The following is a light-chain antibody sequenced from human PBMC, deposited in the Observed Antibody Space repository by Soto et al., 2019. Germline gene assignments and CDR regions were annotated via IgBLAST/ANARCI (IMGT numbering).Light chain of an antibody. V-gene: IGLV2-14*01. Sequence: QSALTQPASVSGSPGQSITISCTGTSSDIGGYDYVPWYQQRPGKAPKLMIYEVRYRPSGVSNRFSGSKSGNTASLTISGLQAADEAVYYCCSYTRTSNHYFFGSGTKVTVL. CDR2: EVR. CDR3: CSYTRTSNHYF. J-gene: IGLJ1*01. CDR1: SSDIGGYDY.